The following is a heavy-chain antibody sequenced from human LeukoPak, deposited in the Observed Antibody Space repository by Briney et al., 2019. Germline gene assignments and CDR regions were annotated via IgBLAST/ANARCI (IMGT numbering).Heavy chain of an antibody. J-gene: IGHJ2*01. Sequence: SETLSLTCTVSGGSISSGDYCWNWIRQPPGKGLEWIGHIYYSGSTYYNPSLKSRVTFSLDTSKNQFSLKLSSVTAADTAVYHCARGWGTPWFFDLWGRGTLVTVSS. D-gene: IGHD3-16*01. CDR1: GGSISSGDYC. V-gene: IGHV4-30-4*01. CDR2: IYYSGST. CDR3: ARGWGTPWFFDL.